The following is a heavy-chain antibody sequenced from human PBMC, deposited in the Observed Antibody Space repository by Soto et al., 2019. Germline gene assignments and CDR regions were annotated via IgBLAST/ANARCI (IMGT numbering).Heavy chain of an antibody. CDR2: INPIFGTA. Sequence: QVQLVQSGAEVKKPGSSVKVSCKASGGTFSSYAISWVRQAPGQGLEWMGGINPIFGTANYAQKFQGRVTITADESTSTAYMELSSLRSEDTAVYYCAREGVGYCSGGSCENWFDPWGQGTLVTVSS. CDR1: GGTFSSYA. J-gene: IGHJ5*02. D-gene: IGHD2-15*01. V-gene: IGHV1-69*01. CDR3: AREGVGYCSGGSCENWFDP.